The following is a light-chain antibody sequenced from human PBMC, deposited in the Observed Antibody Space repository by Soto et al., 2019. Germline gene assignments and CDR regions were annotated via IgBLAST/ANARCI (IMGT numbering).Light chain of an antibody. V-gene: IGKV2-28*01. CDR3: MQALQTRT. CDR1: HSLLHSNGYNY. CDR2: LGS. Sequence: DIVMTQSPLSLPVTPGEPASISCRSSHSLLHSNGYNYLDWYLQKPGQSPQLLIYLGSNRASWVPDRFSGSGSGTDFTMKISRVEAEDVGVYYCMQALQTRTFGQGTKVEIK. J-gene: IGKJ1*01.